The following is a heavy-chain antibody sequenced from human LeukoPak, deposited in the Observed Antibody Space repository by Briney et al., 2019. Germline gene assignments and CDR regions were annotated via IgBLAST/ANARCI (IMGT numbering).Heavy chain of an antibody. J-gene: IGHJ5*02. CDR1: GGSISSSSYY. CDR3: ASHRWFDP. V-gene: IGHV4-39*01. CDR2: IYYSGST. Sequence: PSETLSLTCTLSGGSISSSSYYWGWIRQPPGKGLEWIGSIYYSGSTYYNPSLKSRVTVSVDTSKNQFSLKLSSVTAADTAVYYCASHRWFDPWGQGTLVTVSS.